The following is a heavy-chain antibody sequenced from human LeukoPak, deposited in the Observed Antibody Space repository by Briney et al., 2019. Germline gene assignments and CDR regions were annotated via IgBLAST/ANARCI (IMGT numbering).Heavy chain of an antibody. V-gene: IGHV3-23*01. CDR1: GFTFSTYT. J-gene: IGHJ4*02. CDR2: ISDNGGRT. D-gene: IGHD6-13*01. CDR3: AKDRGSNWQLWLDY. Sequence: GGSLRLSCAASGFTFSTYTMAWVRQAPGGGLEWVSGISDNGGRTYYADSVKGRFTISRDNSKNTLYLEMNSLRVDDTAVYYCAKDRGSNWQLWLDYWGQGTLVTVSS.